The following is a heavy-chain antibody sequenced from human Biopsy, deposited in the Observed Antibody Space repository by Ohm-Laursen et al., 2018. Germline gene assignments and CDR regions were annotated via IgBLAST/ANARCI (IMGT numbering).Heavy chain of an antibody. CDR1: GGSVSSGGFY. J-gene: IGHJ2*01. CDR3: ARRPYGGTRYWYFDL. D-gene: IGHD4-23*01. CDR2: IYYSGTT. Sequence: SETLSLTCTVSGGSVSSGGFYWSWIRQHPGKGLEWIGYIYYSGTTYYNPSLKSLVTISVDTSKNQFPLKLNSVTAADTAVYYCARRPYGGTRYWYFDLWGRGTLVTVSS. V-gene: IGHV4-31*01.